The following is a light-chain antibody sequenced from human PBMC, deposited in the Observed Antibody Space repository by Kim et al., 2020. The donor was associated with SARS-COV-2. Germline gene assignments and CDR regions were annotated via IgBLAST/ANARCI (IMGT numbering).Light chain of an antibody. V-gene: IGLV3-1*01. CDR2: QDS. CDR3: QAWDTPEV. CDR1: KLGDKY. Sequence: SYELTQPPSVSVSPGQTASITCSGDKLGDKYACWYQQKPGQSPVLVIYQDSKRPSGIPERFSGSNSGNTATLTISGTQAMDEADYYCQAWDTPEVFGGGTQLTVL. J-gene: IGLJ3*02.